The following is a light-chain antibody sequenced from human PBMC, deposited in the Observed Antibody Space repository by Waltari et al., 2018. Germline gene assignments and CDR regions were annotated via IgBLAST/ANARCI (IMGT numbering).Light chain of an antibody. Sequence: EVVLTQSPGTLSLSPGERATLYCRASHSISSRYLAWYQHKPGQAPRLLISAASSRAPGIPDRFSGSGSGTDFTLTISRLEPEDFAVYYCQQYGNSPPFSLCPGTKVDIK. CDR3: QQYGNSPPFS. J-gene: IGKJ3*01. V-gene: IGKV3-20*01. CDR2: AAS. CDR1: HSISSRY.